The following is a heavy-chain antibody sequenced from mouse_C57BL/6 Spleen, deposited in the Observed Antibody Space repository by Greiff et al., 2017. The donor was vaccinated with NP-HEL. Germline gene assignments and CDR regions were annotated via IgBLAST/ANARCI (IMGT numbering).Heavy chain of an antibody. CDR3: TRDRGRTGTAWFAY. CDR2: ISSGGDYT. D-gene: IGHD4-1*01. Sequence: EVKLVESGEGLVKPGGSLKLSCAASGFTFSSYAMSWVRQTPEKRLEWVAYISSGGDYTYYADTVKGRFTISRDNARNTLYLQMSSLKSEDTAMYYCTRDRGRTGTAWFAYWGQGTLVTVSA. V-gene: IGHV5-9-1*02. CDR1: GFTFSSYA. J-gene: IGHJ3*01.